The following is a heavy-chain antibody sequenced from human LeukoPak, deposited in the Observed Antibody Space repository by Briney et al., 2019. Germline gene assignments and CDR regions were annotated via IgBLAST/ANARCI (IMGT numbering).Heavy chain of an antibody. Sequence: AASVKVSCKASGGTFSSYAISWVRQAPGQGLEWMGGIIPIFGTANYAQKFQGRVTITADESTSTAYMELSSLRSEDTAVYYCARDPGYYDFWSGYYAYFDYWGQGTLVTVSS. V-gene: IGHV1-69*13. D-gene: IGHD3-3*01. CDR1: GGTFSSYA. J-gene: IGHJ4*02. CDR3: ARDPGYYDFWSGYYAYFDY. CDR2: IIPIFGTA.